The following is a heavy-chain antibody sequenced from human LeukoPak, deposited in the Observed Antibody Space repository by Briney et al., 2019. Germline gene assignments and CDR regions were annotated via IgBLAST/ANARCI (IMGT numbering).Heavy chain of an antibody. V-gene: IGHV3-48*03. CDR3: ARGYYYDSTGYNPFDY. J-gene: IGHJ4*02. D-gene: IGHD3-22*01. CDR1: GFTFSSYE. CDR2: ISSSGSTV. Sequence: LSCAXXGFTFSSYEXNWVRQAPGKGLXWLSYISSSGSTVYYADSVKGRFTISRDNGKNSLYLQMNSLRAEDTAVYYCARGYYYDSTGYNPFDYWGQGALVTVSS.